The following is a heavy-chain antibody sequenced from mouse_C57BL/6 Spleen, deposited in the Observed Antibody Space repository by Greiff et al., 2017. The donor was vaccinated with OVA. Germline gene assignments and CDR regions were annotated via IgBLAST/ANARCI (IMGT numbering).Heavy chain of an antibody. Sequence: SGSELRSPGSSVKLSCKDFDSEVFPIAYMSWVRQKPGHGFEWIGGILPSIGRTIYGEKFEDKATLDADTLSNTAYLELNSLTSEDSAIYYWARPEYYDYDGGDWYFDVWGTGTTVTVSS. CDR3: ARPEYYDYDGGDWYFDV. J-gene: IGHJ1*03. D-gene: IGHD2-4*01. CDR1: DSEVFPIAY. CDR2: ILPSIGRT. V-gene: IGHV15-2*01.